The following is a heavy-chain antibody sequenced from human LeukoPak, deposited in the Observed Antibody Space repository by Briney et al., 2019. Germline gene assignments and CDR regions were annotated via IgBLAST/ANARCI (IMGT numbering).Heavy chain of an antibody. Sequence: GGFLRLSCAAYGFTFSNARMTWVRQAPGKGLEWVGRIKSKTNGGTTDYAAPVKGRFTISRDDSKNTLYLQMNSLKTEDTAMYYCTELVGATRGIGNWGQGTLVTVSS. CDR1: GFTFSNAR. J-gene: IGHJ4*02. V-gene: IGHV3-15*01. CDR2: IKSKTNGGTT. D-gene: IGHD1-26*01. CDR3: TELVGATRGIGN.